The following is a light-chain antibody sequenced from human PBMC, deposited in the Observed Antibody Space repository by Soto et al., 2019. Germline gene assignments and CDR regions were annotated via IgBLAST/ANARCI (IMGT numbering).Light chain of an antibody. V-gene: IGLV3-1*01. J-gene: IGLJ1*01. CDR1: KLGDKY. Sequence: SYELTQPTSVSVSPGQTASITCSGDKLGDKYACWYQQKPGQSPVLVIYQDSKRPSGIPERFSGSNSGNTATLTISGTQAMDEADYYCQAWDSSTHYVFGTGTKLTVL. CDR3: QAWDSSTHYV. CDR2: QDS.